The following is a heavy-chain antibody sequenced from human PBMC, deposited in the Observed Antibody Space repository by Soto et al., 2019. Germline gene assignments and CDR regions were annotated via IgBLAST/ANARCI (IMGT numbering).Heavy chain of an antibody. J-gene: IGHJ4*02. CDR1: GGSFSGYY. Sequence: PSETLSLTCAVYGGSFSGYYWSWIRQPPGKGLEWIGEINHSGSTNYNPSLKSRVTISVDTSENQFSLKLSSVTAADTAVYYCARGRFRAAAAAPFDYWGQGTLVTVSS. CDR2: INHSGST. D-gene: IGHD6-13*01. V-gene: IGHV4-34*01. CDR3: ARGRFRAAAAAPFDY.